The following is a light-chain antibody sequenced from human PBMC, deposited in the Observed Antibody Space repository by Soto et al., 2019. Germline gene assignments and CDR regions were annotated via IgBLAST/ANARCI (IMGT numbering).Light chain of an antibody. CDR1: QSLLHSNGYNY. CDR2: LGS. V-gene: IGKV2-28*01. Sequence: DIVMTQSPLSLPVTPGEPASISCRSSQSLLHSNGYNYLDWYLQKPGQSPQLLIYLGSNRASGVPDRFSGSGSGTDFTLTISRLEPEDFAVYYCQQYGVSQFTFGQGTKLEIK. CDR3: QQYGVSQFT. J-gene: IGKJ2*01.